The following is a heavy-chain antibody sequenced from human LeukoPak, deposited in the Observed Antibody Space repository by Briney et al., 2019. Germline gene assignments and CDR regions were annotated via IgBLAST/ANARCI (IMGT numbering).Heavy chain of an antibody. CDR2: ISSSGSTI. D-gene: IGHD6-13*01. Sequence: GSLRLSCGASGFTFSSYGMHWVRQAPGKGLEWVSYISSSGSTIYYADSVKGRFTISRDNAKNSLYLQMNSLRAEDTAVYYCAREQPSTWYFRWGQGTLVTVSS. CDR1: GFTFSSYG. J-gene: IGHJ4*02. CDR3: AREQPSTWYFR. V-gene: IGHV3-48*04.